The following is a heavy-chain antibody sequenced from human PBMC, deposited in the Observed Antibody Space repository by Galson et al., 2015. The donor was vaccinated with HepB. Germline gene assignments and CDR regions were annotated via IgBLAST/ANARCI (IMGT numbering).Heavy chain of an antibody. Sequence: SVKVSCKASGYTFTGYYMHWVRQAPGQGLEWMGWINPNSGGTNYAQKFKGWVTMTRDTSISTAYMELSRLRSEDTAVYYCARTPYYCERSGYTPVFGSDPWGQGTLVTVSS. CDR2: INPNSGGT. CDR1: GYTFTGYY. V-gene: IGHV1-2*04. CDR3: ARTPYYCERSGYTPVFGSDP. D-gene: IGHD3-22*01. J-gene: IGHJ5*02.